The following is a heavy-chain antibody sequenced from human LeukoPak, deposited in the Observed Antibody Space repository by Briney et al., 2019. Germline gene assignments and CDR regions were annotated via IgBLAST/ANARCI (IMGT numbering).Heavy chain of an antibody. V-gene: IGHV3-7*03. Sequence: GGSLRLSCAASGFTFSSYWMSWVRQAPGKGLEWVANIKQDGSEKYYVDSVKGRFTISRDNSKNTLYLQMNSLTAEDTAVYYCAKGLTIFGVVIPFDYWGQGTLVTVSS. D-gene: IGHD3-3*01. CDR2: IKQDGSEK. CDR3: AKGLTIFGVVIPFDY. J-gene: IGHJ4*02. CDR1: GFTFSSYW.